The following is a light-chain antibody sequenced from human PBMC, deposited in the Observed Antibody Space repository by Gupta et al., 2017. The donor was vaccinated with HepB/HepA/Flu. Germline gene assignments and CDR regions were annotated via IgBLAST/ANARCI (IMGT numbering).Light chain of an antibody. V-gene: IGLV1-40*01. CDR1: SSNIGAGYD. Sequence: QSVLTQPPSVSGAPGQRVTISCPGSSSNIGAGYDVHWYQHLPGTAPKLLIYDNDNRPSGVPDRFSGSKSGTSASLAITGLQAEDEADYYCQSYDTSLSGPVVFGGGTKLTVL. J-gene: IGLJ2*01. CDR2: DND. CDR3: QSYDTSLSGPVV.